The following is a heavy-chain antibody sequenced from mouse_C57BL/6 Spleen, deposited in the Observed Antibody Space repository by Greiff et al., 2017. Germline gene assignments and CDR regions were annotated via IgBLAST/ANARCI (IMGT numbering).Heavy chain of an antibody. CDR1: GYTFTSYW. D-gene: IGHD3-2*02. Sequence: VQLQQSGAELVRPGSSVKLSCKASGYTFTSYWMHWVKQRPIQGLEWIGNIDPSDSDTHYNQKFKDKATLPVDKSSSTAYMQLSSLTSEDSAVXYCARSAAQADAMDYWGKGTSVTVSS. CDR3: ARSAAQADAMDY. J-gene: IGHJ4*01. CDR2: IDPSDSDT. V-gene: IGHV1-52*01.